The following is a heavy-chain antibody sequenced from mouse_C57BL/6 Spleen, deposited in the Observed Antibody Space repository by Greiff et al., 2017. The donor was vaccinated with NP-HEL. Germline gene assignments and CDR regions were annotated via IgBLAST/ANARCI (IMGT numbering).Heavy chain of an antibody. Sequence: QVQLQQPGAELVKPGASVKMSCKASGYTFTSYWITWVKQRPGQGLEWIGDIYPGSGSTNYNEKFKSKAKLTVDTSSSTAYMQLNSLTSGDTAVYYCARRGNVLDYWGQGTTLTVSS. V-gene: IGHV1-55*01. CDR2: IYPGSGST. CDR1: GYTFTSYW. J-gene: IGHJ2*01. CDR3: ARRGNVLDY.